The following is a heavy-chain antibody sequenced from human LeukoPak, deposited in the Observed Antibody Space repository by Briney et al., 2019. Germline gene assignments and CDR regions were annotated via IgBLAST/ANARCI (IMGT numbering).Heavy chain of an antibody. J-gene: IGHJ5*02. CDR1: GFTFSSYA. V-gene: IGHV3-23*01. D-gene: IGHD3-10*01. CDR3: AKDRAMVRGVTSPGA. CDR2: ISGSGGST. Sequence: GGSLRLSCAASGFTFSSYAMGWVRQAPGKGLEWVSAISGSGGSTYYADSVKGRLTISRDNSKNTLYLQMNSLRAEDTAVYYCAKDRAMVRGVTSPGAWGQGTLVTVSS.